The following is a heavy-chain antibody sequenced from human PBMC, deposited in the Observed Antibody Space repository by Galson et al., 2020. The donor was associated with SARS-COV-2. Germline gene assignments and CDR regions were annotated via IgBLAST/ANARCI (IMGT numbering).Heavy chain of an antibody. Sequence: SDTLSLTCTVSGASVSRGSYYWSWIRQAPGKGLEWIGNIYYTSSTRYNPSLKSRVTISVDTSKNQFSLELKSVTAADTAVYFCARDWAYCGGDCLGYWGQGTLVVVPS. CDR3: ARDWAYCGGDCLGY. CDR1: GASVSRGSYY. V-gene: IGHV4-61*01. J-gene: IGHJ4*02. D-gene: IGHD2-21*02. CDR2: IYYTSST.